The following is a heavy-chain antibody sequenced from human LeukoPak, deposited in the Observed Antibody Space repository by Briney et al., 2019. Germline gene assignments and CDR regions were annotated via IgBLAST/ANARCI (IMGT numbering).Heavy chain of an antibody. V-gene: IGHV4-39*01. D-gene: IGHD6-13*01. J-gene: IGHJ5*02. CDR2: IYYSGKT. Sequence: SETLSLTCTVSGGSISSNSYYWGWIRQPPGKGLEWIGSIYYSGKTYHNPSLESRVTISVDTSKNQVSLKLSSVTAADTAVYYCARGSGIAAAGTLAPWGQGTLVTVSS. CDR1: GGSISSNSYY. CDR3: ARGSGIAAAGTLAP.